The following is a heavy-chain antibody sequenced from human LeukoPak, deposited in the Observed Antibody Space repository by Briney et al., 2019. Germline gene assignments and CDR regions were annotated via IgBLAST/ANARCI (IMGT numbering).Heavy chain of an antibody. J-gene: IGHJ4*02. CDR3: ARGYSRLTIFSDY. Sequence: ASGKVSCKASGYTFTGCYMHWGRQAPGQGLGWRGWINPNSGGTNYAQKFQGRVTMPRDTSISTAYMELSRLRPDDTAVYYCARGYSRLTIFSDYWSQPTLATAS. CDR1: GYTFTGCY. D-gene: IGHD6-13*01. CDR2: INPNSGGT. V-gene: IGHV1-2*02.